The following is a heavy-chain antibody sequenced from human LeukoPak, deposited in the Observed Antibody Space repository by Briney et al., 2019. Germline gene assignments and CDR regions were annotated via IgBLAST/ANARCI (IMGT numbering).Heavy chain of an antibody. J-gene: IGHJ6*03. Sequence: SETLSLTCTVSGGSISSYYWSWIRQPPGKGLEWIGYIYYSGSTNYNPSLKSRVTISVDTSKNQFSLKLNSVTAADTAVYYCTRGGEAYYYYYYMDVWGKGTTVTVSS. D-gene: IGHD3-16*01. CDR1: GGSISSYY. V-gene: IGHV4-59*12. CDR2: IYYSGST. CDR3: TRGGEAYYYYYYMDV.